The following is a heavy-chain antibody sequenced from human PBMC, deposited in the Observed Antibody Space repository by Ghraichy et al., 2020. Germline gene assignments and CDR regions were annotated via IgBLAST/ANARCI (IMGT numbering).Heavy chain of an antibody. D-gene: IGHD7-27*01. CDR1: GGSISSYY. CDR3: ANSTWANYYYGRDV. V-gene: IGHV4-59*01. Sequence: SETLSLTCTVPGGSISSYYWSWIRQPPGKGLEWIGYIYYSGSTNYNPSLKSRVTISVDTSKNQFSLKLSSVTAAATAVYYCANSTWANYYYGRDVWGQGTTVTVSS. CDR2: IYYSGST. J-gene: IGHJ6*02.